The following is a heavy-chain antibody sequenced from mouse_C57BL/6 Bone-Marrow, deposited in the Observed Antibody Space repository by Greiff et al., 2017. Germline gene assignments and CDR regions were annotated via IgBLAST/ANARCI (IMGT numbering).Heavy chain of an antibody. CDR3: TNSNWDWYFDV. CDR1: GFTFSDAW. Sequence: DVMLVESGGGLVQPGGSMKLSCAASGFTFSDAWMDWVRQSPEKGLEWVAEISNKANNHATYYAESVKGRFTISRDDSKSSVYLQMNSLRAEDTGIYYCTNSNWDWYFDVWGTGTTVTVSS. CDR2: ISNKANNHAT. D-gene: IGHD4-1*01. V-gene: IGHV6-6*01. J-gene: IGHJ1*03.